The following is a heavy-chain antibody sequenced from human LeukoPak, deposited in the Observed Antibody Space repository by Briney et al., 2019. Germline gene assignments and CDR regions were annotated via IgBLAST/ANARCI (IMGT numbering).Heavy chain of an antibody. J-gene: IGHJ3*02. CDR2: IYPGDSDT. CDR1: GYSFTSYW. Sequence: GESLKISGKGSGYSFTSYWIGWVRQMPGKGLEWMGIIYPGDSDTRYSPSFQGQVTISADKSISTAYLQWSSLKASDTAMYYCAREQPVATVVATDAFDIWGQGTMVTVSS. CDR3: AREQPVATVVATDAFDI. V-gene: IGHV5-51*01. D-gene: IGHD4-23*01.